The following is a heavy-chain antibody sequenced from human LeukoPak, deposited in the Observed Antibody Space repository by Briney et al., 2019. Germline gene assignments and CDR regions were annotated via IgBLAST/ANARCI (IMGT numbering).Heavy chain of an antibody. V-gene: IGHV4-4*07. CDR1: GGSISSYY. CDR2: IYTSGST. D-gene: IGHD3-10*01. CDR3: VKVIFSGWFGELSD. J-gene: IGHJ4*02. Sequence: SETLSLTCTVSGGSISSYYWSWIRQPAGKGLEWIGRIYTSGSTNYNPSLKSRVTMSVDTSKNQFSLKLSSVTAADTALYYCVKVIFSGWFGELSDWGQGTLVTVSS.